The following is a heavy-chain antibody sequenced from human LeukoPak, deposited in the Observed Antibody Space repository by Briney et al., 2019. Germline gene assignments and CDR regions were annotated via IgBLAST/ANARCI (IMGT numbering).Heavy chain of an antibody. CDR1: GGTFSSYA. J-gene: IGHJ3*02. CDR2: IIPILGVA. V-gene: IGHV1-69*04. D-gene: IGHD3-22*01. Sequence: GASVKVSCKASGGTFSSYAISWVRQAPGQGLEWMGRIIPILGVANYAQKFQGRVTMTTDTSTSTAYMELRSLRSDDTAVYYCAREHYYDSSGYWGAFDIWGQGTMVTVSS. CDR3: AREHYYDSSGYWGAFDI.